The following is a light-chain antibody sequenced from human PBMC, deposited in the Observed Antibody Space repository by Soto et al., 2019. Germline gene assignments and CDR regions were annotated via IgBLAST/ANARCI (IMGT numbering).Light chain of an antibody. CDR3: QLSYTAAWT. Sequence: IQLTQSPSSLSASVGDSVTITCRASQGITSYLAWYQQKPGKAPNLLIYGASTLQSGVPSRFSGSGSGTDFTLTISSLQPEDFATYCCQLSYTAAWTFGQGTKV. CDR2: GAS. J-gene: IGKJ1*01. CDR1: QGITSY. V-gene: IGKV1-39*01.